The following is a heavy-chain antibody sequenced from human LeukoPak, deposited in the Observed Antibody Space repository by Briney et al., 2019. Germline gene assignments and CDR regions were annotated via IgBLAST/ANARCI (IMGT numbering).Heavy chain of an antibody. CDR3: ARGGPRGAFDI. Sequence: SETLSLTCTVSGGSISSGSYYWSWIRQPAGKGLEWIGEINHSGSTNYNPSLKSRVTISVDTSKNQFSLKLSSVTAADTAVYYCARGGPRGAFDIWGQGTMVTVSS. D-gene: IGHD3-10*01. V-gene: IGHV4-61*10. CDR1: GGSISSGSYY. J-gene: IGHJ3*02. CDR2: INHSGST.